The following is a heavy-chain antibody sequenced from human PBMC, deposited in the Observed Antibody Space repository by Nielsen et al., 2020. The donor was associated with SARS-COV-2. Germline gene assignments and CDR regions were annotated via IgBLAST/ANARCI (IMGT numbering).Heavy chain of an antibody. CDR1: GFTFSSLW. CDR3: AKLPEAAKGYYYYGMDV. D-gene: IGHD1-14*01. CDR2: IKPDGSEK. V-gene: IGHV3-7*03. J-gene: IGHJ6*02. Sequence: GESLKISCAASGFTFSSLWMSWVRQVPGKGLEWVADIKPDGSEKVYVDSVKGRFTISRDNAKNSLYLQMNSLRAEDTALYYCAKLPEAAKGYYYYGMDVWGQGTTVTVSS.